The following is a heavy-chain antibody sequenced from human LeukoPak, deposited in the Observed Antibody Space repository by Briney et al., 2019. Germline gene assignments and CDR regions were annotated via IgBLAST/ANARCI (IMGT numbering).Heavy chain of an antibody. CDR1: GYTFTSYY. D-gene: IGHD3-22*01. J-gene: IGHJ4*02. Sequence: ASVKVSCKASGYTFTSYYMHWVRQAPGQGLEWMGWISAYNGDTKYAQNVQGRVSMTTDISTSTAYMELRSLRSDDTAVYYCARDMGPEYYDSSGSSPFDYWGQGTLVTVSS. V-gene: IGHV1-18*04. CDR3: ARDMGPEYYDSSGSSPFDY. CDR2: ISAYNGDT.